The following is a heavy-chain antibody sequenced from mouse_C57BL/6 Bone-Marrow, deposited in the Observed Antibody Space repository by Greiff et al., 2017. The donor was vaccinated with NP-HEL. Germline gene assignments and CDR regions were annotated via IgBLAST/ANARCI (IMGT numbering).Heavy chain of an antibody. D-gene: IGHD2-3*01. Sequence: EVKLMESGGGLVKPGGSLKLSCAASGFTFSSYAMSWVRQTPEKRLEWVATISDGGSYTYYPDNVKGRFTISRDNAKNNLYLQMSHLKSEDTAMYYCAREYPSRWFYYAMDYWGQGTSVTVSS. CDR2: ISDGGSYT. J-gene: IGHJ4*01. CDR3: AREYPSRWFYYAMDY. CDR1: GFTFSSYA. V-gene: IGHV5-4*01.